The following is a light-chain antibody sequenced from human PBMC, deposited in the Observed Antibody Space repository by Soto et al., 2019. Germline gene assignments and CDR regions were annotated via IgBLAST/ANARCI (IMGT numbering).Light chain of an antibody. CDR2: DVN. CDR1: SSDIGAYNF. CDR3: TSWTTSTTMI. Sequence: QSALTQPASVSGSPGQSITISCTGTSSDIGAYNFVSWYQQHLGKAPKLMLYDVNIRPSGVSNPFSGSKSGNTASLTISGLQAEDEADYYCTSWTTSTTMIFGGGTKVTVL. J-gene: IGLJ2*01. V-gene: IGLV2-14*03.